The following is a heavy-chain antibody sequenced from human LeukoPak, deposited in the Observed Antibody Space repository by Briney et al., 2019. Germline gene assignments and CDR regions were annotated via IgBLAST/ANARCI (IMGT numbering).Heavy chain of an antibody. J-gene: IGHJ5*01. CDR2: ISSGGSIK. V-gene: IGHV3-11*01. Sequence: XXASGFTFXDYYMSWIRQTPGKGLEWVSYISSGGSIKHYADSVKGRFTISRDNAKKSLYLQMNSLRAEDTAVYYCXXXXTVXXXRFDSWGQGXLVTVSS. D-gene: IGHD4-17*01. CDR1: GFTFXDYY. CDR3: XXXXTVXXXRFDS.